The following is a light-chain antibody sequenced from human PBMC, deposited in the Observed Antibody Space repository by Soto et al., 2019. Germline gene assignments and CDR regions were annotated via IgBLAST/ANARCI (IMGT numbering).Light chain of an antibody. V-gene: IGKV3-20*01. Sequence: EIALTQSPGTLSLSPGERATLSCRASQSVRSNYLAWYQQKPGQAPRLLIYGASSRATGIPDRLSGSGSGTDFTLTISRLEPEDFAVYYCHQYGNSHTFGQGTRLEI. J-gene: IGKJ5*01. CDR1: QSVRSNY. CDR2: GAS. CDR3: HQYGNSHT.